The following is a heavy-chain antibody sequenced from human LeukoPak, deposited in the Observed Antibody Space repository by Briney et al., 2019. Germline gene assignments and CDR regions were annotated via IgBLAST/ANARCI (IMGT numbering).Heavy chain of an antibody. D-gene: IGHD5-18*01. CDR2: TVGGRPDT. J-gene: IGHJ4*02. CDR1: GFTFNNYA. CDR3: ATSRRDGYGYRALELPPSPVD. V-gene: IGHV3-23*01. Sequence: GGSLRLSCEASGFTFNNYAMSWVRQTPGKGLEWVAATVGGRPDTYHADSVKGRFTISRDNAKNSLYLQMINLRAEDTAVYYCATSRRDGYGYRALELPPSPVDWGQGTLVTVSS.